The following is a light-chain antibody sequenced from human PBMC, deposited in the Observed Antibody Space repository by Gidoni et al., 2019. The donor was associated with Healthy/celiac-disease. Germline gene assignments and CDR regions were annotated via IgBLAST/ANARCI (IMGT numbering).Light chain of an antibody. V-gene: IGKV3-20*01. CDR3: QQYGSSPQGT. CDR1: QSVSSSY. Sequence: EIVLTQSPVTLSLSPGERATLSCRASQSVSSSYLAWYQQKPGQAPRLLIYGASSRATGIPDRFSGSGSGTDFTLTISRLEPEDFAVYYCQQYGSSPQGTFGQGTRLEIK. CDR2: GAS. J-gene: IGKJ5*01.